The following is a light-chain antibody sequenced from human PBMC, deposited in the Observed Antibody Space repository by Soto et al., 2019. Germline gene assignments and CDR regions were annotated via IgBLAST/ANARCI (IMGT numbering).Light chain of an antibody. CDR1: QSVSSSS. J-gene: IGKJ2*01. CDR3: QQYGSTRYT. Sequence: EVVLTQSPGTLSLSPGERATLSCRASQSVSSSSLAWYQQKPRQAPSLLIYGASSRATGIPDRFSGSGAGTDFTLTISSLEAEDVALYYCQQYGSTRYTFGQGTKLEIK. CDR2: GAS. V-gene: IGKV3-20*01.